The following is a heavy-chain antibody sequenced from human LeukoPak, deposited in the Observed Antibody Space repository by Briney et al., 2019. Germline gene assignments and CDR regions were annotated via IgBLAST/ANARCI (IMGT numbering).Heavy chain of an antibody. CDR2: IYTSGST. D-gene: IGHD6-13*01. Sequence: PSETLSLTCTVSGGSISSGSYYWSWIRQPAGKGLEWIGRIYTSGSTNYNPSLKSRVTISVDTSKNQFSLKLSSVTAADTAVYYCARGVKTRYSSSCCAFDIWGQGTMVTVSS. V-gene: IGHV4-61*02. CDR3: ARGVKTRYSSSCCAFDI. CDR1: GGSISSGSYY. J-gene: IGHJ3*02.